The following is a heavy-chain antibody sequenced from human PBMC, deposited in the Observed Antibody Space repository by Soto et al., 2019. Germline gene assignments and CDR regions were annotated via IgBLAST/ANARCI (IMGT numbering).Heavy chain of an antibody. CDR3: ARESNYYGSLNWFDP. CDR2: ISSSSSTI. CDR1: GFTFSSYS. J-gene: IGHJ5*02. Sequence: EVQLVESGGGLVQPGGSLRLSCAASGFTFSSYSMNWVRQAPGKGLEWVSYISSSSSTIYYADSVKGRFNISRDNAKNSLHLQTNSLRDEDTAVYYCARESNYYGSLNWFDPWGQGTLVTVSS. D-gene: IGHD3-10*01. V-gene: IGHV3-48*02.